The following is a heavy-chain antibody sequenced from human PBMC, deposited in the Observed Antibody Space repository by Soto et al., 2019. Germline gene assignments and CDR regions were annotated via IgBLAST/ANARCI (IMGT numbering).Heavy chain of an antibody. V-gene: IGHV4-59*01. Sequence: PSETLSLTCTFSGGSINNYYWTWIRQPPGKGLEWIGYIYYSGSVNYNPSLKSRVTISVDTSKNQFSLKLRSVTAADTAMYYCARYPLHCSGGNCYNFYYGLDVWGQGTTVTVSS. CDR2: IYYSGSV. CDR1: GGSINNYY. J-gene: IGHJ6*02. D-gene: IGHD2-15*01. CDR3: ARYPLHCSGGNCYNFYYGLDV.